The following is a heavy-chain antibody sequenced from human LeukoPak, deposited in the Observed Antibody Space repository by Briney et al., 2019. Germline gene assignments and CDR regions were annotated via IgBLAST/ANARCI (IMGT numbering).Heavy chain of an antibody. J-gene: IGHJ3*02. CDR2: IYYSGST. Sequence: PSETLSLTCTVSGGSISSYYWSWIRQPPGKGLEWIGYIYYSGSTNYNPSLKSRVTISVDTSKNQFSLKLSSVTAADTAVYYCARDRVSAFDIWGQGTMVIVSS. V-gene: IGHV4-59*01. CDR1: GGSISSYY. CDR3: ARDRVSAFDI. D-gene: IGHD2-21*01.